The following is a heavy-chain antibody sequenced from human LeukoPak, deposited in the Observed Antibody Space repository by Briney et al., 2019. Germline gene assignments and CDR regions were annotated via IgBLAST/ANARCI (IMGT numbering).Heavy chain of an antibody. CDR3: AKAPVYSGGWSPYFDY. D-gene: IGHD6-19*01. CDR1: GFTFSSYG. J-gene: IGHJ4*02. CDR2: IPYDGSNK. V-gene: IGHV3-30*18. Sequence: GGSLRLSCAASGFTFSSYGMHWVRQAPGKGLEWVAVIPYDGSNKYYADSVKGRFTISRDNSKNTLYLQMNSLRAGDTAVYYCAKAPVYSGGWSPYFDYWGQGTLVTVSS.